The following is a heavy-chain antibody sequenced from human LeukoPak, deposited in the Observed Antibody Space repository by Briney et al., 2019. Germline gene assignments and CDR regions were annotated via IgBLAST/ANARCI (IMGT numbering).Heavy chain of an antibody. J-gene: IGHJ4*02. D-gene: IGHD3-16*01. CDR1: DGSISSNSYY. CDR3: TRGAGWLIDY. V-gene: IGHV4-39*07. Sequence: SETLSLTCTVSDGSISSNSYYWGWIRQPPGKGLEWIGSISYSGRTYYNPSLKSRVTISADTSKNQFSLKLNSLTTADTAVYYCTRGAGWLIDYWGQGILVTVSS. CDR2: ISYSGRT.